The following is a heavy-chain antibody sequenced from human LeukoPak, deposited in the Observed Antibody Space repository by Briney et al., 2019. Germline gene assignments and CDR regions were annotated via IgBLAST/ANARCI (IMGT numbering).Heavy chain of an antibody. Sequence: SVKVSCKASGYTFTSYYMHWVRQAPGQGLEWMGGIIPIFGTANYAQKFQGRVTITADESTSTAYMELSSLRSEDTAVYYCARVKLNCSGGSCYLYYFDYWGQGTLVTVSS. D-gene: IGHD2-15*01. V-gene: IGHV1-69*13. CDR1: GYTFTSYY. CDR3: ARVKLNCSGGSCYLYYFDY. CDR2: IIPIFGTA. J-gene: IGHJ4*02.